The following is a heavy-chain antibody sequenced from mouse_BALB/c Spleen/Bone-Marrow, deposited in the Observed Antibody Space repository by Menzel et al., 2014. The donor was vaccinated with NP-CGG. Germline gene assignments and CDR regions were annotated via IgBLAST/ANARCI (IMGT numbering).Heavy chain of an antibody. V-gene: IGHV1-7*01. CDR3: ARSGDYGGFDY. J-gene: IGHJ2*01. CDR1: GYTFTSYW. CDR2: INPSTGYT. D-gene: IGHD2-4*01. Sequence: VKLMESGAELAKPGASVKMSCKASGYTFTSYWMHWVKQRPGQGLEWIGYINPSTGYTEYNQKFKDRATLTADKSSSTAYMQLSSLTSEDSAVYYCARSGDYGGFDYWGQGTTLTVSS.